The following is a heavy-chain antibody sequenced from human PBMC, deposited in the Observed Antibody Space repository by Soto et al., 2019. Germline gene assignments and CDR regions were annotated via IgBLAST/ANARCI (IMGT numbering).Heavy chain of an antibody. CDR1: GGSFSGYY. D-gene: IGHD6-19*01. V-gene: IGHV4-34*01. J-gene: IGHJ5*02. Sequence: SETLSLTCAVYGGSFSGYYWSWIRQPPGKGLEWIGEINHSGSTNYNPSLESRVTISVDTSKNQFSLKLSSVTAADTAVYYCARGSRFYSSGRYHWFDPWGQGTLVTVSS. CDR2: INHSGST. CDR3: ARGSRFYSSGRYHWFDP.